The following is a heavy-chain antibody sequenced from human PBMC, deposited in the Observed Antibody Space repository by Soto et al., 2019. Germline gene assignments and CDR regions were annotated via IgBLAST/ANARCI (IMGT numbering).Heavy chain of an antibody. Sequence: GGSLRLSCATSGFTFSNYWMHWVRQAPGKGLVWVSGVSGSGGSTLYADSVKGRFTISRDNSKNTLYLQMNSLRAEDTAVYYCAKDGSYYYDSSGPLVYWGQGTLVTVSS. CDR1: GFTFSNYW. CDR3: AKDGSYYYDSSGPLVY. J-gene: IGHJ4*02. V-gene: IGHV3-23*01. D-gene: IGHD3-22*01. CDR2: VSGSGGST.